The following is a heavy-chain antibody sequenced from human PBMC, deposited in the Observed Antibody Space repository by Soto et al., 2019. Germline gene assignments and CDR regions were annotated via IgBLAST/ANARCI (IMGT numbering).Heavy chain of an antibody. CDR2: IYPGDSDT. CDR1: GYSLTSYW. CDR3: ARLNLPYYYDSSGPFQPAYGMDV. J-gene: IGHJ6*02. V-gene: IGHV5-51*01. Sequence: PGESLKISCKGSGYSLTSYWIGWVRQMLGKGLEWMGIIYPGDSDTRYSPSFQGQVTISADKSISTAYLQWSSLKASDTAMYYCARLNLPYYYDSSGPFQPAYGMDVWGQGTTVTVSS. D-gene: IGHD3-22*01.